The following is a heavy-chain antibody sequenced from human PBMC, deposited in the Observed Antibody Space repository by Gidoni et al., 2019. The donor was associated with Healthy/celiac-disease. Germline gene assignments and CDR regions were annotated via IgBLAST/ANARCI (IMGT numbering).Heavy chain of an antibody. CDR3: ARGEWPFSGYSSGWPRFWNYYYGMDV. CDR1: GFTFSSYS. J-gene: IGHJ6*02. V-gene: IGHV3-21*01. D-gene: IGHD6-19*01. CDR2: ISSSSSYI. Sequence: EVQLVESGGGLVKPGGSLRLSCAASGFTFSSYSMNWVRQAPGKGLEWVSSISSSSSYIYYADSVKGRFTISRDNAKNSLYLQMNSLRAEDTAVYYCARGEWPFSGYSSGWPRFWNYYYGMDVWGQGTTVTVSS.